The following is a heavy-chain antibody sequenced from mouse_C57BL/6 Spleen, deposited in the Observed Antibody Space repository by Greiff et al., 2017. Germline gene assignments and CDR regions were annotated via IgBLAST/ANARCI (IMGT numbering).Heavy chain of an antibody. Sequence: EVHLVASGGGLVKPGGSLKLSCAASGFTFSDYGMHWVRQAPEKGLEWVAYISSGSSTIYYADTVKGRFTITRDNAKNTLFLQMTSLRSEDTAMYYCARGRPGRVFAYWGQGTLVTVSA. J-gene: IGHJ3*01. V-gene: IGHV5-17*01. CDR2: ISSGSSTI. CDR1: GFTFSDYG. CDR3: ARGRPGRVFAY.